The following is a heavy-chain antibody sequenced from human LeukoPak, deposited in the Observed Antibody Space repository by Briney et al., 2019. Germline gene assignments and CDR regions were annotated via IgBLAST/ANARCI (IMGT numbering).Heavy chain of an antibody. D-gene: IGHD3-9*01. CDR3: ARGGRYFDWLLPYYFDY. J-gene: IGHJ4*02. CDR2: IYYSGST. Sequence: PSQTLSLTCTVSGGSISSGGYYWSWIRQPPGKGLEWIGYIYYSGSTNYNPSLKSRVTISVDTSKNQFSLKLSSVTAADTAVYYCARGGRYFDWLLPYYFDYWGQGTLVTVSS. CDR1: GGSISSGGYY. V-gene: IGHV4-61*08.